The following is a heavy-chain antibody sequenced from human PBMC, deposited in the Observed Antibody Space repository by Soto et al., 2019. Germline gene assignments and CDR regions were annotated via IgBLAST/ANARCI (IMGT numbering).Heavy chain of an antibody. J-gene: IGHJ5*02. CDR2: IGTQHDT. CDR1: GFTFSAFD. V-gene: IGHV3-13*01. CDR3: ASQASDRDGGGGWFDP. Sequence: EVQLVESGGGLVEPGGSLRLSCAASGFTFSAFDMHWVRQATGKGLEWVAAIGTQHDTYYPDSVKGRFTISRENAKNSLYLQLNGLRAGGTAVYDLASQASDRDGGGGWFDPWGQGTLVTVSS. D-gene: IGHD3-16*01.